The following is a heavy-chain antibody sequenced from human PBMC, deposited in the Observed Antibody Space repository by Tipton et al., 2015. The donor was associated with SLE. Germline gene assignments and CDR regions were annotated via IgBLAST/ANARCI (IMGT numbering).Heavy chain of an antibody. J-gene: IGHJ4*02. V-gene: IGHV4-59*01. CDR3: ARGGYSSGWYGDYFVY. CDR2: MYYSGST. CDR1: GGSINTYY. Sequence: TLSLTCTVSGGSINTYYLTWIRPPPGKGLEWIGDMYYSGSTSYSPSLKSRVTISLDTSKTQFSLKLRSVTAADTAIYYCARGGYSSGWYGDYFVYCGQGTLVTVSS. D-gene: IGHD6-19*01.